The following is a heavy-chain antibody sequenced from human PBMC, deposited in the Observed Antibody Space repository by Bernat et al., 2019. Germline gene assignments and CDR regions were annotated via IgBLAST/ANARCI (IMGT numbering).Heavy chain of an antibody. D-gene: IGHD1-26*01. V-gene: IGHV3-33*01. CDR2: IWHDGSNE. Sequence: QVQLVESGGGVVQPGRSLRLSCAASGFTFSDNGMHWVRQAPGKGLEWVAVIWHDGSNENYAESVKDRFSISRDNSESTLYLQLNSLRAEDSALYYCEREHIVGSTRGFDYWGQGTLVTVSS. J-gene: IGHJ4*02. CDR1: GFTFSDNG. CDR3: EREHIVGSTRGFDY.